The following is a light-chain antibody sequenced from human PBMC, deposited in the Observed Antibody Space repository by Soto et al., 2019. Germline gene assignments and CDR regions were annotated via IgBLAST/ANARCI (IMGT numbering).Light chain of an antibody. CDR1: LGIDNY. V-gene: IGKV1-39*01. Sequence: DIPMTQSPSSLSASVGDRVTVTCRASLGIDNYLNWYQQKPGKAPKLLIYAASILQSGVPSRFSGSGSGTDFTLTISSLQPEDFATYYCQQSYTTPQTFGQGTRLEIK. J-gene: IGKJ5*01. CDR2: AAS. CDR3: QQSYTTPQT.